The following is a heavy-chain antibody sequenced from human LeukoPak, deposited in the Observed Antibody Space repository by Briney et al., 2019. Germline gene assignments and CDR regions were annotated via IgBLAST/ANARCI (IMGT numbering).Heavy chain of an antibody. CDR2: ISGSGGST. CDR3: ARLRGDSSGPSNWFDP. CDR1: GFTFSSYA. V-gene: IGHV3-23*01. D-gene: IGHD3-22*01. J-gene: IGHJ5*02. Sequence: GGSLRLSCAASGFTFSSYAMSWVRQAPGKGLEWVSAISGSGGSTYYADSVKGRFTNSRDNSKNTLYLQMNSLRAEDTAVYYCARLRGDSSGPSNWFDPWGQGTLVTVSS.